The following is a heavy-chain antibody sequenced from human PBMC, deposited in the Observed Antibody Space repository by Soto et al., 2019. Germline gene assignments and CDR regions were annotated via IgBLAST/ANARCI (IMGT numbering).Heavy chain of an antibody. J-gene: IGHJ4*02. CDR3: ARGRVGATTDYFDY. V-gene: IGHV4-31*03. Sequence: SEALSLTCSVSGGSISRGGYYWSWIRQHPGRGLEWIGYIYYSGNTYYNPSLKSRVTISVDTSKNQFSLKLSAVTAADTAVYYCARGRVGATTDYFDYWGQGTLVTVSS. CDR2: IYYSGNT. D-gene: IGHD1-26*01. CDR1: GGSISRGGYY.